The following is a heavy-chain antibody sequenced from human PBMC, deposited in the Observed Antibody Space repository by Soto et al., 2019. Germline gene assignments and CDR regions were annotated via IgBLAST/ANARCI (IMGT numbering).Heavy chain of an antibody. CDR1: GFTFSSYA. Sequence: GGSLRLSCAASGFTFSSYAMSWVRQAPGKGREWVSAISGSGGSTYYADSVKGRFTISRDNSKNTLYLQINSLRAEDTAVYYCARDRGISRDFDYWGQGTLVTVSS. CDR3: ARDRGISRDFDY. J-gene: IGHJ4*02. CDR2: ISGSGGST. V-gene: IGHV3-23*01.